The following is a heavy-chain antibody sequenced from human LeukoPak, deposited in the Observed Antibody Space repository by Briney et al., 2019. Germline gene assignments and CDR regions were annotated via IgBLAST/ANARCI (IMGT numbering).Heavy chain of an antibody. Sequence: GGSLRLSCVASGFSFSIYVMTWVRQAPGKGLEWVSAIGPSGGSTYYADSVKGRFTISRDNSKNTLYLQMDSLRAEDTAVYYCAKRSGSSWAYDSWGQGTLVTVSS. CDR2: IGPSGGST. D-gene: IGHD6-13*01. V-gene: IGHV3-23*01. CDR3: AKRSGSSWAYDS. J-gene: IGHJ5*01. CDR1: GFSFSIYV.